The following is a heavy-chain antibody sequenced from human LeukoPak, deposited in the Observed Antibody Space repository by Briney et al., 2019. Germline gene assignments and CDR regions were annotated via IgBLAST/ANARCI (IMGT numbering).Heavy chain of an antibody. CDR3: ARAGEYNYDNSGYYPNDDFVV. Sequence: SETLYPTCALPGASTSSGVYSWSWIRQPPGKGLEWIGYIYHSGSTYYNPSLKSRVTISVDRSKNQFSLKLSSVTAADTAVYYCARAGEYNYDNSGYYPNDDFVVSSQAPMVTVSS. CDR1: GASTSSGVYS. J-gene: IGHJ3*01. D-gene: IGHD3-22*01. CDR2: IYHSGST. V-gene: IGHV4-30-2*01.